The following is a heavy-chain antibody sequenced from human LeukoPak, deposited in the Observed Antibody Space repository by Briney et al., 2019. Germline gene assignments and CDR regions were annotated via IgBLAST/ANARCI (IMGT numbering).Heavy chain of an antibody. CDR3: ARDWGIAAFFY. CDR2: IYYSGTT. V-gene: IGHV4-61*08. D-gene: IGHD6-13*01. CDR1: GGSISSGDYY. Sequence: PSETLSLTCTVSGGSISSGDYYWSWIRQPPGKGLEWIGYIYYSGTTNYNPSLKSRVTISVDTSKNQFSLKLSSVTAADTAVYYCARDWGIAAFFYWGQGTLVTVSS. J-gene: IGHJ4*02.